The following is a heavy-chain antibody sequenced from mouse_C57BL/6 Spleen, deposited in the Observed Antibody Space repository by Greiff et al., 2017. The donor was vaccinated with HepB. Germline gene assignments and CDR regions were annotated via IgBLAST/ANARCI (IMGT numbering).Heavy chain of an antibody. CDR3: ARSYYSNSFDY. V-gene: IGHV3-6*01. CDR1: GYSITSGYY. Sequence: EVQLQESGPGLVKPSQSLSLTCSVTGYSITSGYYWNWIRQFPGNKLEWMGYISYDGSNNYNPSLKNRISITRDTSKNQFFLKLNSVTTEDTATYYCARSYYSNSFDYWGQGTTLTVSS. J-gene: IGHJ2*01. CDR2: ISYDGSN. D-gene: IGHD2-5*01.